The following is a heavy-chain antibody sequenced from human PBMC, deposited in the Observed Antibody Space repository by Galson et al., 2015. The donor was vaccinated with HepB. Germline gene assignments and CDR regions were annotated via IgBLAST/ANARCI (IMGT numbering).Heavy chain of an antibody. Sequence: SLRLSCAASGFTFSSYGMHWVRQAPGKGLEWVAFIRYDGSNKYYADSVKGRFTISRDNSKNTLYLQMNSLRAEDTAVYYCAKDLSYIEAVADYWGQGTLVTVSS. D-gene: IGHD6-19*01. CDR3: AKDLSYIEAVADY. CDR1: GFTFSSYG. CDR2: IRYDGSNK. V-gene: IGHV3-30*02. J-gene: IGHJ4*02.